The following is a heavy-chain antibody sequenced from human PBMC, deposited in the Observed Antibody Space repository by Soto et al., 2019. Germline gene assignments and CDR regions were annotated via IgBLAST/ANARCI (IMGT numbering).Heavy chain of an antibody. D-gene: IGHD6-19*01. CDR3: AKAYGSGWAYFDY. CDR2: ISSDGSTE. V-gene: IGHV3-30*18. J-gene: IGHJ4*02. Sequence: GGSLRLSCAASGFTFSTYAMHWVRQAPGKGLEWVAVISSDGSTEYYADSVKGRFTISRDNSKNTLYLRMNSLATEDTAVFHCAKAYGSGWAYFDYWGQGTLVTVSS. CDR1: GFTFSTYA.